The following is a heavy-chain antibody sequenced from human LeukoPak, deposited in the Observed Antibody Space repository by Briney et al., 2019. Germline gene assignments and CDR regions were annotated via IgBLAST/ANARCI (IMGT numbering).Heavy chain of an antibody. CDR2: IWYDGSNK. J-gene: IGHJ5*02. CDR3: AKDIIAADPYNWFDP. Sequence: GRSLRLSCAASGFTFSSYGMHWVRQAPGKGLEGVAVIWYDGSNKYYADSVKGRFTISRDNSKNTLYLQMNSLRAEDTAVYYCAKDIIAADPYNWFDPWGQGTLVTVSS. CDR1: GFTFSSYG. V-gene: IGHV3-33*06. D-gene: IGHD6-13*01.